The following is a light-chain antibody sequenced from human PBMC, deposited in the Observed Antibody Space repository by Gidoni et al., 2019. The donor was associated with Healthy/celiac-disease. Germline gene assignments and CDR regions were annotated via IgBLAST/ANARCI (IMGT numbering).Light chain of an antibody. CDR1: QSVLYSSNNKNY. J-gene: IGKJ3*01. Sequence: DIVMTQSPDSLAVSLGERATINCKSSQSVLYSSNNKNYLAWYQQKPGQPPKLLIYWASTRESGVPDRFSVSGSGTDFTLTISSLQAEDVAVYYCQQYYSTPLLTFGPGTKVDIK. CDR2: WAS. CDR3: QQYYSTPLLT. V-gene: IGKV4-1*01.